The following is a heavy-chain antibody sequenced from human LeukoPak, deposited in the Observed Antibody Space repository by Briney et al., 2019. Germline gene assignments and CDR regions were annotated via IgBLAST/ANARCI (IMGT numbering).Heavy chain of an antibody. D-gene: IGHD5-18*01. CDR1: GFIFDDYT. Sequence: GGSLRLSCTASGFIFDDYTMHWVRQAPGKGLEWVSLINGDGGSTYYADSVKGRFTISRDNSKNSLYLQMNSLRTEDTAVYYCAKGYSYGYFGWFDPWGQGTLVTVSS. J-gene: IGHJ5*02. CDR2: INGDGGST. CDR3: AKGYSYGYFGWFDP. V-gene: IGHV3-43*01.